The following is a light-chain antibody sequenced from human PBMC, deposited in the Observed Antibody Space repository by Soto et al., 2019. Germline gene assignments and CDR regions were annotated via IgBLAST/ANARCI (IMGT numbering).Light chain of an antibody. CDR1: QGISSW. J-gene: IGKJ1*01. V-gene: IGKV1-12*01. Sequence: DIPMTPSPSSVSASVGDRVTMTWRASQGISSWLVWYQQKPGKAPKLLIYAAASLQSGVPSRFSGSGSGTDFTLTISGRQPEDLATYYCQQAKSFAWTFGQGTKVDIK. CDR2: AAA. CDR3: QQAKSFAWT.